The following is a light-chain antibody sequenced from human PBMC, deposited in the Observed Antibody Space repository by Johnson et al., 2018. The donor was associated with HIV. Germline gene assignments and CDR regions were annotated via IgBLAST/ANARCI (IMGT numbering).Light chain of an antibody. CDR3: GTWDSSLTSYV. V-gene: IGLV1-51*01. Sequence: QSVLTQPPSVYAAPGQTVTISCSGSSSNVGSSFVSWYRQVPGTAPKLLIYDNNKRPSGIPGRFSGSKSGPSATLGITGLQTGDEADYYCGTWDSSLTSYVFGAGTKVTVL. CDR2: DNN. CDR1: SSNVGSSF. J-gene: IGLJ1*01.